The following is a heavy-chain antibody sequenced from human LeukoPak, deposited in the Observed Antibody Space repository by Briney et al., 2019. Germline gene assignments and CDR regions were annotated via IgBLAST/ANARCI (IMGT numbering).Heavy chain of an antibody. Sequence: SETLSLTCAVSGGSISSSNWWSWVRQPPGKGLEWIGEIYHSGSTNYNPSLKSRVTISVDKSKNQFSLKLSSVTAADTAVYYCASYNYYGSGSYTDWGQGTLVTFSS. CDR2: IYHSGST. CDR3: ASYNYYGSGSYTD. V-gene: IGHV4-4*02. J-gene: IGHJ4*02. D-gene: IGHD3-10*01. CDR1: GGSISSSNW.